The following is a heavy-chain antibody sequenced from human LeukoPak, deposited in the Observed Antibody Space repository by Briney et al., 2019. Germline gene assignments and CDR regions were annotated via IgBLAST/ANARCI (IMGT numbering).Heavy chain of an antibody. CDR1: GYTFTGYY. V-gene: IGHV1-2*02. CDR3: ARELGRNAFDI. CDR2: ISPNSGDT. Sequence: GASVKVSCKASGYTFTGYYMHWVRQAPGQGLECMGYISPNSGDTSYAQKFQGRITMTGDTSISTAYMELSSLRSDDTAVYYCARELGRNAFDIWGQGTMVTVSS. D-gene: IGHD7-27*01. J-gene: IGHJ3*02.